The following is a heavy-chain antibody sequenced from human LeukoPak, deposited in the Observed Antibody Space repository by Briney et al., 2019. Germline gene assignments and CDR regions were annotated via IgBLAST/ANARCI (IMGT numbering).Heavy chain of an antibody. D-gene: IGHD6-19*01. CDR2: INSDGSST. CDR1: GVTFSSYW. J-gene: IGHJ4*02. CDR3: ARALAVTGTGGYY. V-gene: IGHV3-74*01. Sequence: PRGSLRLSCAASGVTFSSYWMHWVRQAPGKGLVWVSRINSDGSSTSYADSLKGRFTISRDNAKNTLYLQMNSLRAEDTAIYYCARALAVTGTGGYYWGQGSLVTVSS.